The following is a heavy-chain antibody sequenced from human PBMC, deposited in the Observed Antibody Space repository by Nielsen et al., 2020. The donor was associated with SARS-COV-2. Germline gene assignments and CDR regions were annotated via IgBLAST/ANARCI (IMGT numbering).Heavy chain of an antibody. J-gene: IGHJ4*02. CDR2: IYYSGST. Sequence: RQAPGKGLEWIGYIYYSGSTYYNPSLKSRVTISVDTSKNQFSLKLSSVTAADTAVYYCAREGEQQLFDYWGQGTLVTVSS. CDR3: AREGEQQLFDY. V-gene: IGHV4-30-4*01. D-gene: IGHD6-13*01.